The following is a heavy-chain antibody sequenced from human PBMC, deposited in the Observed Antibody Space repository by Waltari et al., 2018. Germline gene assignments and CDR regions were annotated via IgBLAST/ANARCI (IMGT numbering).Heavy chain of an antibody. CDR3: ARGELYSSSWYRGYYMDV. V-gene: IGHV4-34*01. CDR1: GGSFSGYY. J-gene: IGHJ6*03. CDR2: INHSGST. Sequence: QVQLQQWGAGLLKPSETLSLTCAVYGGSFSGYYWSWIRQPPGKGLEWIGEINHSGSTNYNPSLKSRVTISVDTSKNQFSLKLSSVTAADTAVYYCARGELYSSSWYRGYYMDVWGKGTTVTVSS. D-gene: IGHD6-13*01.